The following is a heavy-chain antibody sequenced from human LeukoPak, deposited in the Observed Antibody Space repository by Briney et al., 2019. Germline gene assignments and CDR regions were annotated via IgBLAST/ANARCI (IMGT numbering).Heavy chain of an antibody. CDR3: ARHDKYYYYMDV. CDR2: IYPGDSDT. V-gene: IGHV5-51*01. Sequence: GEPLKISCKGSGYRFTSYWIGWVRPMPGKGLEWMGIIYPGDSDTRYSPSFQGQVTISADKSISAAYLQWSSLKASDTAMYYCARHDKYYYYMDVWGKGTTVTVSS. CDR1: GYRFTSYW. J-gene: IGHJ6*03.